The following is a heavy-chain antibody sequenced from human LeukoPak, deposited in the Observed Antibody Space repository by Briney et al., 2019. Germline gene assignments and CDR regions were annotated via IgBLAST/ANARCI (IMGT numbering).Heavy chain of an antibody. D-gene: IGHD5-24*01. CDR2: ISSNGGST. J-gene: IGHJ4*02. Sequence: GGSLRLSCSATGFTFSSYAMHWVRQAPGKGLEYISAISSNGGSTYYADSVKGRFTISRDNSKNTLYLQMSSLRAEDTAVYYCGATAPSRFDYWGQGTLVTVSS. CDR1: GFTFSSYA. V-gene: IGHV3-64D*09. CDR3: GATAPSRFDY.